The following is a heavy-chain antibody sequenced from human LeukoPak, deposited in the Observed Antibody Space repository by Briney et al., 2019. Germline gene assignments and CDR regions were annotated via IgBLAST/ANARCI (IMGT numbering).Heavy chain of an antibody. CDR2: INHSGST. V-gene: IGHV4-34*01. CDR1: GGSFSGYY. CDR3: ARVRYYDSSGYRGYFDY. Sequence: SETLSLTCAVYGGSFSGYYWSWIRQPPGKGLEWIGEINHSGSTNYNPSLKSRVTISVDTSKNQFSLKLSSVTAADTAVYYCARVRYYDSSGYRGYFDYWGQGTLVTVSS. J-gene: IGHJ4*02. D-gene: IGHD3-22*01.